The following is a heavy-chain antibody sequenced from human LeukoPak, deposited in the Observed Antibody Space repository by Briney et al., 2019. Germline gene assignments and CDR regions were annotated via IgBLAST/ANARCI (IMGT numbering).Heavy chain of an antibody. Sequence: GGSLRLSCAASGFTVSNNYLHWVRQAPGKGLEWVSVIYSGGTTYYADSVKGRFTISRDNSKSTLYLQMNSLRAEDTAVYYCAKDATIAVPEYWGQGTLVTVSS. CDR2: IYSGGTT. D-gene: IGHD6-19*01. CDR1: GFTVSNNY. CDR3: AKDATIAVPEY. V-gene: IGHV3-53*01. J-gene: IGHJ4*02.